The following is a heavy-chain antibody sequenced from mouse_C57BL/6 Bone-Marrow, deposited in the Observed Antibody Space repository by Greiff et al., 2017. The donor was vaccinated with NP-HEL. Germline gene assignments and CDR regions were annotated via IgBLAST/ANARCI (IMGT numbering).Heavy chain of an antibody. CDR1: GYTFTSYW. Sequence: EVQLQQSGTVLARPGASVKMSCKTSGYTFTSYWMHWVKQRPGPGLEWIGAIYPGNSDTSYNPKFKGKAKLTAVTSASTAYMELSSLTNEDSAVYYCTRDYYGSSGYWYFDVWGTGTTVTVSS. CDR3: TRDYYGSSGYWYFDV. D-gene: IGHD1-1*01. CDR2: IYPGNSDT. V-gene: IGHV1-5*01. J-gene: IGHJ1*03.